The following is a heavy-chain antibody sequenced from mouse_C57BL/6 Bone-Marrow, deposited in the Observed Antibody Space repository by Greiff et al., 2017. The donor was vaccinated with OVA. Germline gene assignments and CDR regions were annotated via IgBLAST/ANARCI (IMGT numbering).Heavy chain of an antibody. CDR1: GYTFTSYW. CDR2: IDPNSGGT. J-gene: IGHJ4*01. Sequence: QVQLQQPGAELVKPGASVKLSCKASGYTFTSYWMHWVKQRPGRGLEWIGRIDPNSGGTKYNEKFKSKATLTVDKPSSTAYMQLSSLTSEDSAVYYWAIRQLRPLYYYAMDYWGQGTSVTVSS. V-gene: IGHV1-72*01. CDR3: AIRQLRPLYYYAMDY. D-gene: IGHD3-2*02.